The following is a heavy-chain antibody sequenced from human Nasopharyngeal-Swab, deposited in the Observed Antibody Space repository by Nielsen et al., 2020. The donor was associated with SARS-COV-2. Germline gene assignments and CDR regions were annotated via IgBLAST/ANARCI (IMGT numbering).Heavy chain of an antibody. CDR2: ISSSSSYI. Sequence: GEYLMISRAASGFTFNNYNFNWVRQAPGKGLEWVSSISSSSSYIYYADSVKGRFTISRDNAKNSLYLQMNSLRAEDTAVYYCARDGLDYDFWSAYFMDVWGQGTTVTVSS. V-gene: IGHV3-21*01. CDR1: GFTFNNYN. D-gene: IGHD3-3*01. J-gene: IGHJ6*02. CDR3: ARDGLDYDFWSAYFMDV.